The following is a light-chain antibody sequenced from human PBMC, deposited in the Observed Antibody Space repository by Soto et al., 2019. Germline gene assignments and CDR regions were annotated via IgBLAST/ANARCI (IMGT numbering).Light chain of an antibody. V-gene: IGLV4-60*02. CDR2: LEGSGSY. CDR3: ETWDSNTRV. J-gene: IGLJ2*01. CDR1: SGHSSYI. Sequence: QAVVTQSSSASASLGSSVKLTCTLSSGHSSYIIAWHQQQPGKAPRYLMKLEGSGSYNKGSGVPDRFSGSSSGADRYLTISTLQFEDEADYYCETWDSNTRVFGGGTKVTVL.